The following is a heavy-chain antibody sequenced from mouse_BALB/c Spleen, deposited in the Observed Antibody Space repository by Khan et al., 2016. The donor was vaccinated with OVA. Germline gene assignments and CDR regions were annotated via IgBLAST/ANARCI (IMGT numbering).Heavy chain of an antibody. D-gene: IGHD2-1*01. CDR1: GFTFSSFV. V-gene: IGHV5-9-1*01. Sequence: EVELVESGGGLVEPGGSLKLSCAASGFTFSSFVMSWVRQTPEKRLEWVATISSAATYTYYPASLKGRFTISRDTAKNTLYLHMNSLRSDDTAMYYCTNGNYGWFAYWGLGTLVTVST. J-gene: IGHJ3*01. CDR2: ISSAATYT. CDR3: TNGNYGWFAY.